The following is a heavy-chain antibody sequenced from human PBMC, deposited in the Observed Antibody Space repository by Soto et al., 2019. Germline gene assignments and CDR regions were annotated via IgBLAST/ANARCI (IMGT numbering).Heavy chain of an antibody. J-gene: IGHJ4*02. CDR3: ARVRDRNAFYFDY. D-gene: IGHD1-1*01. Sequence: GASVKVSCKASGGTFSSYAISWVRQAPGQGLEWMGGIIPIFGTANYAQRFQGRVTITADESTSTAYMELSSLRSEDTAVYYCARVRDRNAFYFDYWGQGTLVTVSS. CDR2: IIPIFGTA. V-gene: IGHV1-69*13. CDR1: GGTFSSYA.